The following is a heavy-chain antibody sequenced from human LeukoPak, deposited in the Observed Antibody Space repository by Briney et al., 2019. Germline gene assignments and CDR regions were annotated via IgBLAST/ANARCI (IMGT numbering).Heavy chain of an antibody. V-gene: IGHV1-2*02. CDR1: GYTFTGYY. D-gene: IGHD3-10*01. CDR2: INPNSGGT. CDR3: AISSGSYYRDLSY. Sequence: ASVKVSCKASGYTFTGYYMHWVRQAPGQGLEWMGWINPNSGGTNYAQKFQGRVTMTRDTSISTAYMELSRLRSDDTAVYYCAISSGSYYRDLSYWGQGTLVTVSS. J-gene: IGHJ4*02.